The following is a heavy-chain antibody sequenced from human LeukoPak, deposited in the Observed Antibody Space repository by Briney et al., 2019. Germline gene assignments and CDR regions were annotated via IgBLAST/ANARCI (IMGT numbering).Heavy chain of an antibody. CDR1: GFTFSSYW. CDR3: AREYYDILTGYSRGEAGFDY. Sequence: GGSLRLSCAASGFTFSSYWMSWVRQAPGKGLEWVANIKQDGSEKYYVDSVKGRFTISRDNAKTSLYLQMNSLRAEDTAVYYCAREYYDILTGYSRGEAGFDYWGQGTLVTVSS. V-gene: IGHV3-7*01. CDR2: IKQDGSEK. J-gene: IGHJ4*02. D-gene: IGHD3-9*01.